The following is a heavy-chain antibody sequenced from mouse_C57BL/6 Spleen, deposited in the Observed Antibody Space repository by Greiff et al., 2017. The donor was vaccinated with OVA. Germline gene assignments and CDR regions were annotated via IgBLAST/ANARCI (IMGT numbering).Heavy chain of an antibody. V-gene: IGHV5-4*01. D-gene: IGHD3-3*01. CDR3: ARDGGLVYFDY. Sequence: EVQVVESGGDLVKPGGSLKLSCAASGFTFSSYGMSWVRQTPDKRLEWVATISDGGSYTYSPDNVKGRFPISRDNAKNNLYLQMSHLKSEDTAMYYCARDGGLVYFDYWGQGTTLTVSS. CDR1: GFTFSSYG. J-gene: IGHJ2*01. CDR2: ISDGGSYT.